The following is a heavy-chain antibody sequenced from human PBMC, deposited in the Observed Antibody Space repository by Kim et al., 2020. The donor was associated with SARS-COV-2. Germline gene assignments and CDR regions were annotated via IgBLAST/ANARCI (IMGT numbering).Heavy chain of an antibody. CDR1: GGSISSSSYY. CDR2: IYYSGST. Sequence: SETLSLTCTVSGGSISSSSYYWGWIRQPPGKGLEWIGSIYYSGSTYYNPSLKSRVAISVDTSKNQFSLKRSSVTAADTAVYYCARRNRIAAAGRGAFDIWGQGTMVTVSS. D-gene: IGHD6-13*01. V-gene: IGHV4-39*01. J-gene: IGHJ3*02. CDR3: ARRNRIAAAGRGAFDI.